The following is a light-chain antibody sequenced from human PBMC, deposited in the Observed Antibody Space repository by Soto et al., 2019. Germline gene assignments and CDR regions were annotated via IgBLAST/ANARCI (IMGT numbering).Light chain of an antibody. CDR2: DVS. CDR3: QQYHSYPWT. Sequence: DIQMTQSPSTLSASVGDRVTITCRASQSISNWLAWYQQKPGKAPKLLIYDVSRLESGVPSRFSGSGSGTEFTLTISSLQPDDFATYYCQQYHSYPWTFGQGTKVEIK. CDR1: QSISNW. V-gene: IGKV1-5*01. J-gene: IGKJ1*01.